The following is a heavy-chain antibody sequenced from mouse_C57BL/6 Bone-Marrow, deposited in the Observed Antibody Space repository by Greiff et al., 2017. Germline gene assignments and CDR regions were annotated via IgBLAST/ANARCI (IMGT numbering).Heavy chain of an antibody. D-gene: IGHD2-1*01. CDR1: GFTFSSYG. V-gene: IGHV5-6*02. J-gene: IGHJ1*03. CDR2: ISSGGSYT. Sequence: EVKLMESGGDLVKPGGSLKLSCAASGFTFSSYGMSWVRQTPDKRLEWVATISSGGSYTYYPDSVKGRFTISRDNAKNTLYLQMSSLKSEDTAMYYCARRDYGNYVRWYFDVWGTGTTVTVSS. CDR3: ARRDYGNYVRWYFDV.